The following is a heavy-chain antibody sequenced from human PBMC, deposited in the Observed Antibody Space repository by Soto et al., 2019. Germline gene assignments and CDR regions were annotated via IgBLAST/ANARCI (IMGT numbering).Heavy chain of an antibody. V-gene: IGHV3-21*01. CDR3: ARDRVVVAATIYYYYGMDV. CDR2: ISSSSSDI. D-gene: IGHD2-15*01. CDR1: GFTFRSYT. J-gene: IGHJ6*02. Sequence: GGSLRLSCAASGFTFRSYTMDWVRQAPGKGLEWVSSISSSSSDIYYADSVKGRFTISRDNAKNSLYLQMNSLRAEDTAVYYCARDRVVVAATIYYYYGMDVWGQGTTVTVSS.